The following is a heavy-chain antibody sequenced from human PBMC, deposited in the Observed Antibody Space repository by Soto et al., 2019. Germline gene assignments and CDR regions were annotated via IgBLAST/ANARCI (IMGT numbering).Heavy chain of an antibody. V-gene: IGHV3-30-3*01. D-gene: IGHD2-2*01. CDR2: ISYDGSNK. J-gene: IGHJ4*02. CDR3: ARDRSDCISTSCYALGYFDY. CDR1: GFTFSSYA. Sequence: QVQLVESGGGVVQPGRSLRLSCAASGFTFSSYAMHWVRQAPGKGLEWVAVISYDGSNKYYADSVKGRFTISRDNSKNTLYLQMSRLRAEDEAVYYCARDRSDCISTSCYALGYFDYWGQGTLVTVSS.